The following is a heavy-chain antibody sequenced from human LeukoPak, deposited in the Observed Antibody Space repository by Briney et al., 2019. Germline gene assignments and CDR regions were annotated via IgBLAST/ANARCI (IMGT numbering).Heavy chain of an antibody. CDR3: VAAVAGTWRFDY. V-gene: IGHV3-53*01. J-gene: IGHJ4*02. D-gene: IGHD6-19*01. Sequence: PGRSLRLSCAASGFTVSSNYMSWVRQALGKGLEWVSVIYSGGSTYYADSVKGRFTISRDNSKNTLYLQMNSLRAEDTAVYYCVAAVAGTWRFDYWGQGTLVTVSS. CDR1: GFTVSSNY. CDR2: IYSGGST.